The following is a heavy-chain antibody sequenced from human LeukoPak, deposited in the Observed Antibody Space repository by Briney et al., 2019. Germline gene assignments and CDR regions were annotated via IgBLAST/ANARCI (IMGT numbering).Heavy chain of an antibody. CDR2: IYHSGST. D-gene: IGHD4-17*01. V-gene: IGHV4-30-2*01. CDR1: GGSISSGGYS. Sequence: PSQTLSLTCAVSGGSISSGGYSWSWIRQPPGKGLEWIGYIYHSGSTYYNPSLKSRVTISVDRSKNQFSLKLSSVTAADTAVYYCARRTDDYGDSLDYWGQGTLVTVSS. J-gene: IGHJ4*02. CDR3: ARRTDDYGDSLDY.